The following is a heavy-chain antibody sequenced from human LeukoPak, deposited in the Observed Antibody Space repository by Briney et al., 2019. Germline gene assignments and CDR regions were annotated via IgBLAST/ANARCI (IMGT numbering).Heavy chain of an antibody. Sequence: SETLSPTCAVYGGSFSGYYWSWIRQPPGKGLEWIGGIYHSGSTYYNPSLKSRVTISVDTSKNQFSLKLSSVTAADTAVYYCAKPLHDYDFWSGYYAYWGQGTLITVSS. D-gene: IGHD3-3*01. V-gene: IGHV4-34*01. CDR3: AKPLHDYDFWSGYYAY. CDR2: IYHSGST. J-gene: IGHJ4*02. CDR1: GGSFSGYY.